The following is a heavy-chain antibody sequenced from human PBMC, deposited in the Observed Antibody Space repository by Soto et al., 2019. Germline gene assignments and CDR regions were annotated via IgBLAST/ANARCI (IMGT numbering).Heavy chain of an antibody. CDR2: TYYRSKWYN. D-gene: IGHD6-6*01. CDR3: ASYADNAGSGSSFAFDI. V-gene: IGHV6-1*01. CDR1: GDSVSSNSAA. J-gene: IGHJ3*02. Sequence: SQTLSLTCAISGDSVSSNSAAWNWIRQSPSRGLEWLGRTYYRSKWYNDYAVSVKSRITINPDTSKNQFSLQLNSVTPEDTAVYYCASYADNAGSGSSFAFDIWGQGTMVTVSS.